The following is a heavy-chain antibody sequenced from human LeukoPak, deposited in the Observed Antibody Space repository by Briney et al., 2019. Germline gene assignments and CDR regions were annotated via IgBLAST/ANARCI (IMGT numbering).Heavy chain of an antibody. CDR3: ARASIIMTPYYFDY. CDR1: GFTFSDHY. V-gene: IGHV3-72*01. J-gene: IGHJ4*02. Sequence: GGSLRLSCAASGFTFSDHYMDWVRQAPGKGLEWVGRIRNKANSYTTEYAASVKGRFTISRDDSKNSLYLQMNSLKAEDTAVYYCARASIIMTPYYFDYWGQGTLVTVSS. CDR2: IRNKANSYTT. D-gene: IGHD3-16*01.